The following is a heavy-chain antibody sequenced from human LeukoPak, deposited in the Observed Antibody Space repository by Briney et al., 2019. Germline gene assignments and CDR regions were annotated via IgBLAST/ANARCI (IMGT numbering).Heavy chain of an antibody. CDR2: IYYSGST. J-gene: IGHJ4*02. CDR1: GGSISSYY. Sequence: SETLSLTCTVSGGSISSYYWSWLRQPPGKGLEWIGYIYYSGSTNYNPSLTSRVTISVDTSKNQFSLKLSSVTAADTAVYYCATGYDSSGYLGYWGQGTLVTVSS. D-gene: IGHD3-22*01. CDR3: ATGYDSSGYLGY. V-gene: IGHV4-59*01.